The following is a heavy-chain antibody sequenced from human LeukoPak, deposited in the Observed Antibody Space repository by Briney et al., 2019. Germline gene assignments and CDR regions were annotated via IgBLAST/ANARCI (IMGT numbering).Heavy chain of an antibody. CDR2: ISSSSSYI. J-gene: IGHJ6*03. V-gene: IGHV3-21*01. D-gene: IGHD4-17*01. CDR3: ARSYGDYVGYYYYYYMDV. Sequence: GGSLRLSCAASGFTFSSYSMNWVRQAPGKGLEWVSSISSSSSYIYYADSVKGRFTISRDNSKNTLYLQMNSLRAEDTAVYYCARSYGDYVGYYYYYYMDVWGKGTTVTISS. CDR1: GFTFSSYS.